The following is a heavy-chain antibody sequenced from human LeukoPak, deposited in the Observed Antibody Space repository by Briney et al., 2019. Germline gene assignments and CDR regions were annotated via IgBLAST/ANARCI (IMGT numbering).Heavy chain of an antibody. J-gene: IGHJ4*02. D-gene: IGHD2-21*02. Sequence: PPETLSLTRTLSLGCLTISSYYWGWIRQPPRNWLGWIGSIYYSGSTYNDPSLKSRATQSVDTSNNPFSLKLRSLTAADPAVTACVAGAGDSSILNYWRQGNVVSVSS. CDR1: LGCLTISSYY. CDR2: IYYSGST. CDR3: VAGAGDSSILNY. V-gene: IGHV4-39*03.